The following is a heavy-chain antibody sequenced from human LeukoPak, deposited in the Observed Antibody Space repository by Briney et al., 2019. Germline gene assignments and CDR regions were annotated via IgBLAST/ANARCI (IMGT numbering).Heavy chain of an antibody. D-gene: IGHD5-24*01. CDR2: IKQDGSEK. V-gene: IGHV3-7*01. Sequence: GGSLRLSCAASGFTFSIYWMSWVRQAPGKGLEWVASIKQDGSEKYYVDSVKGRFTISRDNAKNSLYLQMNSLRAEDTAVYYCAREDDYGASWGQGTLVTVSS. CDR3: AREDDYGAS. J-gene: IGHJ4*02. CDR1: GFTFSIYW.